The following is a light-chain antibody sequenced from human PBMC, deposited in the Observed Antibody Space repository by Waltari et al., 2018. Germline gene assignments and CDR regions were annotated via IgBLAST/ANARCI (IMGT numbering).Light chain of an antibody. J-gene: IGLJ2*01. CDR1: GSNIGNNF. CDR3: GTWDTSLTVV. CDR2: DNN. V-gene: IGLV1-51*01. Sequence: QSVLTQPPSVSAAAGQKVTISCSGSGSNIGNNFVSWYQQLPGTAPKLLIIDNNKRPSGIPDRFSGSKSGSSATLGIAGLQTGDEAEYYCGTWDTSLTVVFGGGTKLTVL.